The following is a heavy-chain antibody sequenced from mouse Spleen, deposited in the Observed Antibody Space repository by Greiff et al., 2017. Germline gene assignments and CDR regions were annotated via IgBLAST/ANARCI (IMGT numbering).Heavy chain of an antibody. Sequence: VQLQQSGPELVKPGASVKISCKASGYSFTGYYMNWVKQSPEKSLEWIGEINPSTGGTTYNQKFKAKATLTVDKSSSTAYMQLKSLTSEDSAVYYCARRLGGNYGDYAMDYWGQGTSVTVSS. D-gene: IGHD2-1*01. CDR2: INPSTGGT. J-gene: IGHJ4*01. V-gene: IGHV1-42*01. CDR1: GYSFTGYY. CDR3: ARRLGGNYGDYAMDY.